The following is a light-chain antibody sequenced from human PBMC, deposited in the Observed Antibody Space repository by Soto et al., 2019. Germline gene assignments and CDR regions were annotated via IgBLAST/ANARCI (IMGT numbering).Light chain of an antibody. J-gene: IGLJ3*02. V-gene: IGLV1-40*01. CDR1: SSNIGAGYD. CDR2: GNS. Sequence: QYVLTQPPSVSVAPGQRVTISCTGSSSNIGAGYDVHWYQQLPGTAPKLLIYGNSNRPSGVPDRFSGSKSGTSASLAITGLQAEDEADYYCQSYDSSLSGGVFGGGTKLTVL. CDR3: QSYDSSLSGGV.